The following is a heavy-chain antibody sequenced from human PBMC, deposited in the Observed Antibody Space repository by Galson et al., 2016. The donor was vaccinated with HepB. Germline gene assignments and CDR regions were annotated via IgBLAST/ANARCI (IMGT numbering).Heavy chain of an antibody. Sequence: VKVSCKASGYTFTSYGISWVRQAPGQGLEWMGWISAYNGDTNYSQKFQGRVTMTTDTSTSTAYMELRSLRGDDTAVFYCARDPNYDFWRGYYRVRRGLDYWGQGTLVTVSS. J-gene: IGHJ4*02. CDR2: ISAYNGDT. D-gene: IGHD3-3*01. CDR3: ARDPNYDFWRGYYRVRRGLDY. V-gene: IGHV1-18*01. CDR1: GYTFTSYG.